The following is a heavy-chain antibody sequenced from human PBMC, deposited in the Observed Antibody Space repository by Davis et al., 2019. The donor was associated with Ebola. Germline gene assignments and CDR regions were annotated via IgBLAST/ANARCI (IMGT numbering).Heavy chain of an antibody. Sequence: AASVTVSCKASGYTFTNYGITWVRQAPGQGLEWMGWINPHNGNTNYAQNVQGRVTMTTETSTSTAYMEVGSLKSDDTAVYYCARAQFPTASDHWGQGTLVTVSS. CDR1: GYTFTNYG. J-gene: IGHJ4*02. D-gene: IGHD5-24*01. CDR3: ARAQFPTASDH. V-gene: IGHV1-18*04. CDR2: INPHNGNT.